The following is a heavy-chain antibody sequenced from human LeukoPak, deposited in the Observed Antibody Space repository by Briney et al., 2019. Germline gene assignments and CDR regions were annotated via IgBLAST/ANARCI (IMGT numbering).Heavy chain of an antibody. CDR3: ARGGGLDV. D-gene: IGHD3-16*01. CDR1: GFTFSSYS. V-gene: IGHV3-48*01. J-gene: IGHJ6*02. Sequence: AGGSLRLSCAASGFTFSSYSMNWVRQAPGRGLEWVSYISGSSRPIYYADSVKGRFTISRDNAKNSLYLQMNSLRAEDTAVYFCARGGGLDVWGQGATVTVSS. CDR2: ISGSSRPI.